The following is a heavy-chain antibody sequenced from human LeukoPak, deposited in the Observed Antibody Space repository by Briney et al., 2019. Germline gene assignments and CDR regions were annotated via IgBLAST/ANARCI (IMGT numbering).Heavy chain of an antibody. J-gene: IGHJ4*02. CDR3: ARDSPGYSSSWGY. V-gene: IGHV4-31*03. CDR1: GGSISSGGYY. Sequence: SETLSITCTVSGGSISSGGYYWSWIRQHPGKGLEWIGYIYYSGSTYYNPSLKSRVTISVDTSKNQFSLKLSSVTAADTAVYYCARDSPGYSSSWGYWGQGTLVTVSS. D-gene: IGHD6-13*01. CDR2: IYYSGST.